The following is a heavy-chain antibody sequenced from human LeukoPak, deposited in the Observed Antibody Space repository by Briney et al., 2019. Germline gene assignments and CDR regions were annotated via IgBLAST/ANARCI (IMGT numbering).Heavy chain of an antibody. Sequence: EESMKISCKGSGYRFTSYWIGWVRQMPGKGLEWMGIIYPGDSDTRYSPSFQGQVTISADKSISTAYLQWSSLEASDTAMYYCARRYGYNYDYWGQGTLVTVSS. D-gene: IGHD5-24*01. J-gene: IGHJ4*02. CDR3: ARRYGYNYDY. CDR1: GYRFTSYW. V-gene: IGHV5-51*01. CDR2: IYPGDSDT.